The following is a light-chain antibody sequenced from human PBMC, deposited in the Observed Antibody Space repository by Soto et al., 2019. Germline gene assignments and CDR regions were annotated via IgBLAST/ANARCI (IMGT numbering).Light chain of an antibody. V-gene: IGLV1-40*01. Sequence: QSVLTQPPSVSGAPGQRVTISCTGSSSNIGAGYDVHWYQQLPGKAPKLLIYGNDNRPSGVPERFSGSKSGTSASLAITGLRADDEADYYCQSYGRNTRVFGTGTKVTVL. CDR1: SSNIGAGYD. J-gene: IGLJ1*01. CDR3: QSYGRNTRV. CDR2: GND.